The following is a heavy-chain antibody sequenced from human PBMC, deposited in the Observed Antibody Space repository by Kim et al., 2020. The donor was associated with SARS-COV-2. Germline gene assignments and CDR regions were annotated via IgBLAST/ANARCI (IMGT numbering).Heavy chain of an antibody. V-gene: IGHV4-59*11. CDR3: ARSYCDATGCYGGRYFHQ. Sequence: SETLSLTCTVSGDSINALYWNWIRQPPGKGLEWIGNMYSTGSTKYNPSLRSRVTMSLDTSKTQFFLILTSVTPADTAIYYCARSYCDATGCYGGRYFHQWGQDTLLTVSS. J-gene: IGHJ1*01. CDR1: GDSINALY. CDR2: MYSTGST. D-gene: IGHD2-21*01.